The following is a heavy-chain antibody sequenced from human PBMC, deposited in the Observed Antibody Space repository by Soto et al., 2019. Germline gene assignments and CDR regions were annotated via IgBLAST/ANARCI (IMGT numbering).Heavy chain of an antibody. D-gene: IGHD1-26*01. CDR2: ISANNGNT. Sequence: QVQLVQSGAEVKKPGASVKVSCKASGYTFTSYGISWVRQAPGQGLEWMGWISANNGNTNYAQKLQARXTXTXXTATSTAYMELRSLRSHDTAVYYCARDRGSYALDYWGQGTLVTVSS. CDR3: ARDRGSYALDY. CDR1: GYTFTSYG. J-gene: IGHJ4*02. V-gene: IGHV1-18*01.